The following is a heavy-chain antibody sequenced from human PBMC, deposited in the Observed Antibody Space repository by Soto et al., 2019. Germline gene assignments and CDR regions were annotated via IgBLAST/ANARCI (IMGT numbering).Heavy chain of an antibody. Sequence: EVQLEESGGGLVQPGGSLRLSCAASGFTFRDHYMDWVRQAPGKGLEWVGRIRNKADSYTTEYAASVKGRFSISRDDSKNSLYLQMNSLKTEDTAVYCFASGVYHSGGSPFDSLGQGTLVTVTS. CDR3: ASGVYHSGGSPFDS. J-gene: IGHJ4*02. D-gene: IGHD3-22*01. CDR2: IRNKADSYTT. V-gene: IGHV3-72*01. CDR1: GFTFRDHY.